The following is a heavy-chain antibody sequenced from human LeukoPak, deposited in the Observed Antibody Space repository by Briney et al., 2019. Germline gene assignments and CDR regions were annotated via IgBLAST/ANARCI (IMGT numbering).Heavy chain of an antibody. CDR2: IRYDGSNK. D-gene: IGHD3-3*01. CDR3: AKDYSSGVTIFGVALD. J-gene: IGHJ4*02. V-gene: IGHV3-30*02. CDR1: GFTFSSYS. Sequence: GGSLRLSCAASGFTFSSYSMNWVRQAPGKGLEWVAFIRYDGSNKYYADSVKGRFTISRDNSKNTLYLQMNSLRAEDTAVYYCAKDYSSGVTIFGVALDWGQGTLVTVSS.